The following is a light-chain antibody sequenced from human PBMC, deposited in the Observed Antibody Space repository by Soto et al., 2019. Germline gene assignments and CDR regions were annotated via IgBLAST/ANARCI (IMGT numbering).Light chain of an antibody. Sequence: VLTRSPATLSVSPRXXAXXSCXASQNLRSSLAWYQQKPGHAPRLLISGASTRSTGIPARFSGSGSGTEFTLTISSLQSEDFAVYYCQQRGNWLFGPGTKGDIK. V-gene: IGKV3-15*01. J-gene: IGKJ3*01. CDR3: QQRGNWL. CDR1: QNLRSS. CDR2: GAS.